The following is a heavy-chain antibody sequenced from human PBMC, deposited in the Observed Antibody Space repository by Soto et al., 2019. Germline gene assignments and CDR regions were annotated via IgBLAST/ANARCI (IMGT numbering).Heavy chain of an antibody. J-gene: IGHJ5*02. CDR2: ISGSGDTT. CDR3: VKDDGGYPSTAPP. D-gene: IGHD4-17*01. CDR1: GITISNYP. V-gene: IGHV3-23*04. Sequence: EVRLVESGGGLVQPGGSLRLSCAASGITISNYPISWVRQAPGKGLDWVSGISGSGDTTYYADSAKGRFTISKDISKNSLFLQLDSLRVEDSALYFCVKDDGGYPSTAPPWGQGTLVTVSP.